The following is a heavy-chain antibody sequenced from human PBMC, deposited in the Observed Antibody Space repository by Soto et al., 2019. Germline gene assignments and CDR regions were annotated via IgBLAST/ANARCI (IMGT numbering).Heavy chain of an antibody. D-gene: IGHD5-12*01. CDR3: ARRAYSGYVG. CDR1: GGSFSGYY. Sequence: PSETLSLTCAVYGGSFSGYYWSWIRQPPGKGLEWIGEINHSGSTNYNPSLKSRVTISVDTSKNQFSLKLSSVTAADTAVYYCARRAYSGYVGWGQGTLVTVSS. V-gene: IGHV4-34*01. J-gene: IGHJ4*02. CDR2: INHSGST.